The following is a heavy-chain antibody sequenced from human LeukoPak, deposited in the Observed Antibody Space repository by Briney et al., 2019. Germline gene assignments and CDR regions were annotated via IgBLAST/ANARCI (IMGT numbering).Heavy chain of an antibody. CDR3: ARGRIAAAGTAVYAFDI. J-gene: IGHJ3*02. D-gene: IGHD6-13*01. CDR2: INAGNGNT. CDR1: GYTFTSYA. V-gene: IGHV1-3*03. Sequence: ASVKVSCKASGYTFTSYAMHWVRQAPGQRLEWMGWINAGNGNTKYSQEFQGRVTITSDTSASTAYMELSSLRSEDMAVYYCARGRIAAAGTAVYAFDIWGQGTMVTVSS.